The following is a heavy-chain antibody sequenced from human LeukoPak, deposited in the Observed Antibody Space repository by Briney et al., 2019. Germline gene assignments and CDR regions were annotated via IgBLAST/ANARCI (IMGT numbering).Heavy chain of an antibody. J-gene: IGHJ4*02. Sequence: SGGSLRLSCAASGFTFSSHWMSWVRQAPGKGLEWVAFIRYDGSNKYYADSVKGRFTISRDNSKNTLYLQMNSLRAEDTAVYYCARRAGAYSHPYDYWGQGTLVTVSS. D-gene: IGHD4/OR15-4a*01. V-gene: IGHV3-30*02. CDR1: GFTFSSHW. CDR3: ARRAGAYSHPYDY. CDR2: IRYDGSNK.